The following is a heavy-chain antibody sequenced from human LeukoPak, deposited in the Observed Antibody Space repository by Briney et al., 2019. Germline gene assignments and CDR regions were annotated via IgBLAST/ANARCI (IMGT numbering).Heavy chain of an antibody. D-gene: IGHD2-2*01. V-gene: IGHV3-23*01. Sequence: GGSLRLSCAASGFTFSSYAMSWVRQAPGKGLEWVSAISGSGGSTYYADSVKGRFTISRDNAKNSLYLQMNSLRAEDTAVYYCVPSYCSSTSCNHYFDYWGQGTLVTVSS. J-gene: IGHJ4*02. CDR3: VPSYCSSTSCNHYFDY. CDR1: GFTFSSYA. CDR2: ISGSGGST.